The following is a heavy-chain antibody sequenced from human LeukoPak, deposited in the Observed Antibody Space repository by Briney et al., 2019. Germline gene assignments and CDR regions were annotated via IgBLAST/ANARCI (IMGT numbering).Heavy chain of an antibody. D-gene: IGHD1-26*01. CDR3: AIAVGATWLRPRPDYFDY. V-gene: IGHV3-23*01. CDR2: ISGSGGST. CDR1: GFTFSDYT. J-gene: IGHJ4*02. Sequence: PGGSLRLSCAASGFTFSDYTMSWVRQAPGKGLEWVSAISGSGGSTYYADSVKGRFTISRDNSKNTLYLQMNSLRAEDTAVYYCAIAVGATWLRPRPDYFDYWGQGTLVTVSS.